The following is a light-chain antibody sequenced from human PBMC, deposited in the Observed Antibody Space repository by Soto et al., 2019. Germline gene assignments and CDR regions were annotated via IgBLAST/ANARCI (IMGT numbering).Light chain of an antibody. J-gene: IGLJ2*01. CDR1: NIGSKS. CDR2: YDS. Sequence: SYELTQPPSVSVAPGKTARITCGGNNIGSKSVHWYQQKPGQAPVLVIYYDSDRPSGIPERFSGSNSGNTATLTISRVEAGDEADYYCQVWGSSSDHVVFGGGTKGTVL. CDR3: QVWGSSSDHVV. V-gene: IGLV3-21*04.